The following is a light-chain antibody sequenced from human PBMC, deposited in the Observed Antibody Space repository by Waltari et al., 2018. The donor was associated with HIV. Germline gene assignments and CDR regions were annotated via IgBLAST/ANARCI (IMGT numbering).Light chain of an antibody. Sequence: DTQMTQSPSSVSASVGDRVTITCRASQPISRWLAWYQQKPGKAPNLLIFGVSNLQSGVPSRFSGSESETDFTLTINSLQPEDSATYYCQQANKFPYTFGQGTKVEIK. J-gene: IGKJ2*01. CDR3: QQANKFPYT. CDR2: GVS. CDR1: QPISRW. V-gene: IGKV1D-12*01.